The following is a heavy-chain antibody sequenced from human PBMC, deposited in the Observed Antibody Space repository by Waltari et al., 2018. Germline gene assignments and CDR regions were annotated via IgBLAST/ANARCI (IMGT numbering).Heavy chain of an antibody. Sequence: QLQLQESGPGLVKPSETLSLTCTVSGCSISSSSYYWGWFRQPPGKGLEWIGSIYYSGSTYYNPSLKSRVTISVDTSKNQFSLKLSSVTAADTAVYYCARDRDILTGYSAFDYWGQGTLVTVSS. D-gene: IGHD3-9*01. CDR1: GCSISSSSYY. J-gene: IGHJ4*02. CDR3: ARDRDILTGYSAFDY. CDR2: IYYSGST. V-gene: IGHV4-39*07.